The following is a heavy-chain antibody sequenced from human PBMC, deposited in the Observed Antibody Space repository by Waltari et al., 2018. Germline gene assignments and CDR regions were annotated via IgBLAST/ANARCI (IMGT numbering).Heavy chain of an antibody. CDR1: GGPFISTSYY. J-gene: IGHJ4*02. CDR2: VFYNGDT. CDR3: ARRMVTTGYFDY. V-gene: IGHV4-39*01. D-gene: IGHD4-4*01. Sequence: QVQLQESGPGLVKPSETLSLTCTVSGGPFISTSYYWGWLRQPPGKGLEWIGYVFYNGDTYYNPSLKSRVTISIDTSKNQFSLKLTSVTAADTAVYHCARRMVTTGYFDYWGQGTLVTVSS.